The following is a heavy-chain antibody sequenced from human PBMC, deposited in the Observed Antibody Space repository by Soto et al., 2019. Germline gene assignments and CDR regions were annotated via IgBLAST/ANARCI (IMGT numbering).Heavy chain of an antibody. Sequence: GGSLRLSCAASGFTFSGSAMHWVRQASGKGLEWVGRIRSKANSYATAYAASVKGRFTISRDDSKNTAYLQMNSLKTEDTVVYYCTRHAGITIFGVVITSLDPDYYYYMDVWGKGTTVTVSS. J-gene: IGHJ6*03. CDR2: IRSKANSYAT. CDR3: TRHAGITIFGVVITSLDPDYYYYMDV. D-gene: IGHD3-3*01. CDR1: GFTFSGSA. V-gene: IGHV3-73*01.